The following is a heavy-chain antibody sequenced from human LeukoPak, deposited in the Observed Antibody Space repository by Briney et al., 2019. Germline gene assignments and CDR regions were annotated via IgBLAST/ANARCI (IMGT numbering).Heavy chain of an antibody. Sequence: ASVKVSCKASGGTFSSYAISWVRQAPGQGLEWMGGIIPIFGTANYAQKFQGRVTITADESTSTAYMELSSLRSEDTAVYYCARVRGVWDIVVVPAARDDAFDIWGQGTMVTVSS. V-gene: IGHV1-69*13. CDR1: GGTFSSYA. CDR3: ARVRGVWDIVVVPAARDDAFDI. J-gene: IGHJ3*02. D-gene: IGHD2-2*01. CDR2: IIPIFGTA.